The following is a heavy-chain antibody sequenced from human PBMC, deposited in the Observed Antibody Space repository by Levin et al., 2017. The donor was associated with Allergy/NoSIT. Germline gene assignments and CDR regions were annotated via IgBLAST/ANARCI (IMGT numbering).Heavy chain of an antibody. CDR3: ARDGRGSSHLDY. CDR1: GGSISTYY. J-gene: IGHJ4*02. CDR2: IYDSGTT. V-gene: IGHV4-59*01. Sequence: SETLSLTCTVSGGSISTYYWSWIRQPPGKGLEWIAYIYDSGTTNYNPSLKSRVTISLDTSKNQFSLKLSSVTAADTAVYYCARDGRGSSHLDYWGQGTLVTVSS. D-gene: IGHD3-16*01.